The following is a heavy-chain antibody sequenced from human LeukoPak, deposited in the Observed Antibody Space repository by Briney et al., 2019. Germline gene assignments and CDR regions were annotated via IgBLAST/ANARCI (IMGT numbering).Heavy chain of an antibody. CDR3: ARGNYSHYYDSSGYYPFDY. D-gene: IGHD3-22*01. CDR2: INSDGSST. CDR1: GFPFSNYG. Sequence: GGSLRLSCAASGFPFSNYGMHWVRQAPGKGLVWVSRINSDGSSTSYADSVKGRFTISRDNAKNTLYLQINSLRAEDTAVYYCARGNYSHYYDSSGYYPFDYWGQGTLVTVSS. J-gene: IGHJ4*02. V-gene: IGHV3-74*01.